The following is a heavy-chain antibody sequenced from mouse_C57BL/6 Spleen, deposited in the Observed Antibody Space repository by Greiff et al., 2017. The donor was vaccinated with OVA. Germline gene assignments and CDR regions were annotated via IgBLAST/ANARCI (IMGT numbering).Heavy chain of an antibody. CDR3: AREGREGFAY. V-gene: IGHV1-59*01. CDR2: IDPSDSYT. J-gene: IGHJ3*01. CDR1: GYTFTSYW. Sequence: VQLQQPGAELVRPGTSVKLSCKASGYTFTSYWMHWVKQRPGQGLEWIGVIDPSDSYTNYNQKFKGKATLTVDTSSSTAYMQLSSLTSEDSAVYYCAREGREGFAYWGQGTLVTVSA.